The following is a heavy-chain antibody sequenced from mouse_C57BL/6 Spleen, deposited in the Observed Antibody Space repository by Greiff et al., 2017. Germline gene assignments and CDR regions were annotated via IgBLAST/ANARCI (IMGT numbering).Heavy chain of an antibody. CDR2: IWSGGST. CDR1: GFSLTSYG. D-gene: IGHD2-2*01. J-gene: IGHJ2*01. CDR3: AKKGYGYDRDYFDY. V-gene: IGHV2-4*01. Sequence: QVQLQQSGPGLVQPSQSLSITCTVSGFSLTSYGVHWVRQPPGKGLEWLGVIWSGGSTDYNAAFISRLSISKDNSKSQVFFKINSLQADDTAIYYCAKKGYGYDRDYFDYWGQGTTLTVSS.